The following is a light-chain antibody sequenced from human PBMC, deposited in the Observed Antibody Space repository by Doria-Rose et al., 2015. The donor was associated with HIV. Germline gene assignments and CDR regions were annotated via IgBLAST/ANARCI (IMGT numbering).Light chain of an antibody. J-gene: IGKJ1*01. CDR2: DGS. CDR3: HQYGTSWT. CDR1: QSFSSTY. V-gene: IGKV3-20*01. Sequence: EIVMTQSPGTLSLSPGERATLSRRASQSFSSTYLAWYQQKPGQAPSLLIYDGSTRATGIPDRFSASGSGTDFTPTINRLEPEDFALYYCHQYGTSWTFGQGTKVEI.